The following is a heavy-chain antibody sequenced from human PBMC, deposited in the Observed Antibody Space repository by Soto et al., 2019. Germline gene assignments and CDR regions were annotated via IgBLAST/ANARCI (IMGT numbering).Heavy chain of an antibody. CDR3: AKDLWGCSGGSCYHIPAYYYYYGMDV. J-gene: IGHJ6*02. V-gene: IGHV3-30*18. Sequence: GGSLRLSCAASGFTFSSYGMHWVRQAPGKGLEWVAVISYDGSNKYYADSVKGRFTISRDNSKNTLYLQMNSLRAEDTAVYYCAKDLWGCSGGSCYHIPAYYYYYGMDVWGQGTTVTVSS. CDR2: ISYDGSNK. D-gene: IGHD2-15*01. CDR1: GFTFSSYG.